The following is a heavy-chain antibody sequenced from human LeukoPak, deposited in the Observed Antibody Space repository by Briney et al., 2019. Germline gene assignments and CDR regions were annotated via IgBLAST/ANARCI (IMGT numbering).Heavy chain of an antibody. J-gene: IGHJ4*02. CDR3: AKADGSFDY. CDR1: GFTFDDYA. V-gene: IGHV3-9*01. Sequence: GGSLRLSCAASGFTFDDYAMHWVRPAPGKGLEWVSGISWNSGSIGYADSVKGRFTISRDNAKNSLYLQMNSLRAEDTALYYCAKADGSFDYWGQGTLVTVSS. D-gene: IGHD1-26*01. CDR2: ISWNSGSI.